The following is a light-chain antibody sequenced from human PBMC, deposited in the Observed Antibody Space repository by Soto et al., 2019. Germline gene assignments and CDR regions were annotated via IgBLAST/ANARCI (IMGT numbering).Light chain of an antibody. CDR3: QQYNSPYT. Sequence: DIQMTQSPSTLSASVGDRVTITCRASQRISSWLAWYQQKPGKAPKLLIYDASSLESGVPSRFSGSGSATDFTLTISSLQPDDFATYYCQQYNSPYTFGQGNKLEIK. V-gene: IGKV1-5*01. CDR2: DAS. CDR1: QRISSW. J-gene: IGKJ2*01.